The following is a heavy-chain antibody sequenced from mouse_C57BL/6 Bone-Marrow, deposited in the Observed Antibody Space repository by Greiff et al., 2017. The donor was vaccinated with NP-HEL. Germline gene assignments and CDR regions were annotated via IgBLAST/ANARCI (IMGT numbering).Heavy chain of an antibody. V-gene: IGHV6-6*01. CDR1: GFTFSDAW. CDR2: IRNKANNHAT. CDR3: TSITTVVWDYAMDY. J-gene: IGHJ4*01. D-gene: IGHD1-1*01. Sequence: EVQRVESGGGLVQPGGSMKLSCAASGFTFSDAWMDWVRQSPEKGLEWVAEIRNKANNHATYYAESVKGRFTISRDDSKSSVYLQMNSLRAEDTGIYYCTSITTVVWDYAMDYWGQGTSVTVSS.